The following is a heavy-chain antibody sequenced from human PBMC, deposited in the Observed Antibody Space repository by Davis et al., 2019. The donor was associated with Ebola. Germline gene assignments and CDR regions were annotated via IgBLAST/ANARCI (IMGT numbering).Heavy chain of an antibody. V-gene: IGHV3-21*01. J-gene: IGHJ4*02. CDR1: GFTFSSYS. D-gene: IGHD3-10*01. Sequence: PGGSLRLSCAASGFTFSSYSMNWVRQAPGKGLEWVSSISSSSSYIYYADSVKGRFTISRDNAKNSLYLQMNSLRAEDTAVYYCARDATMVRGVINPETHLDYWGQGTLVTVSS. CDR3: ARDATMVRGVINPETHLDY. CDR2: ISSSSSYI.